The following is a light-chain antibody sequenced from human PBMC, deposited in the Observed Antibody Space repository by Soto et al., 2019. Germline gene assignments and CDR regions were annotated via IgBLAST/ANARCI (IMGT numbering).Light chain of an antibody. CDR3: QSYDSSPWV. J-gene: IGLJ3*02. CDR2: EDN. Sequence: NFMLTQPHSVSESPGKTVTISCTRSSGSIASNYVQWYQQRPGSAPTTVIYEDNQRPSGVPDRFSGSIDSSSNSASLTISGLKTEDEADYYCQSYDSSPWVFGGGTKLPS. V-gene: IGLV6-57*03. CDR1: SGSIASNY.